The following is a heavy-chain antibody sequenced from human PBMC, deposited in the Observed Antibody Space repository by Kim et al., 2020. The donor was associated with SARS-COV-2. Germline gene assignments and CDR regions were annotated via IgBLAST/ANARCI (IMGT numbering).Heavy chain of an antibody. CDR2: ITPRDGYT. J-gene: IGHJ4*02. CDR3: ARDREGDWTFDY. V-gene: IGHV1-46*01. CDR1: GYTFTSNH. Sequence: ASVKVSCKASGYTFTSNHMHWVRQAPGQGLEWMGMITPRDGYTNYAQKFQGSVTMTRDTSTSTVYMELSSLRSEDTAVYYCARDREGDWTFDYWGQGTLVTVSS. D-gene: IGHD2-21*02.